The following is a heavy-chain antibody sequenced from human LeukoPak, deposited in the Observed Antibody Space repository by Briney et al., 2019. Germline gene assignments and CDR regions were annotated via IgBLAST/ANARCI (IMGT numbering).Heavy chain of an antibody. CDR3: ARKGLVRGSYRPIDY. CDR1: GGSFSGYY. CDR2: INHSGST. Sequence: SETLSLTCAVYGGSFSGYYWSWIRQPPGKGLEWIGEINHSGSTNYNPSLKSRVTISVDTSKNQFSLKLSSVTAADTAVYYCARKGLVRGSYRPIDYWGQGTLVTVSS. J-gene: IGHJ4*02. V-gene: IGHV4-34*01. D-gene: IGHD3-16*02.